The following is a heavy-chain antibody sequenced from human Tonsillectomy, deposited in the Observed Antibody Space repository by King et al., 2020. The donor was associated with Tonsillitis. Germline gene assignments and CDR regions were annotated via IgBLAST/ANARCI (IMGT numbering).Heavy chain of an antibody. CDR2: IDTSGST. Sequence: PLQESGPGLVKPSQTLSLTCTVSGGSITSGSFYWSWIRQPAGKGLEWIGRIDTSGSTKYNPSLESRVTMSVDTSRNQFSLKLSSVTAADTAVYYCAREACRGDCYADFWGQGTLVTVSS. J-gene: IGHJ4*02. D-gene: IGHD2-21*01. CDR1: GGSITSGSFY. V-gene: IGHV4-61*02. CDR3: AREACRGDCYADF.